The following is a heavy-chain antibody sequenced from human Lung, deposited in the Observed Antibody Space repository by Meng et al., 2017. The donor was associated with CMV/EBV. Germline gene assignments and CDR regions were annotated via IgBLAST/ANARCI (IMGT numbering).Heavy chain of an antibody. J-gene: IGHJ3*02. V-gene: IGHV3-74*01. CDR2: INSDGSST. CDR1: GFTFSSYW. D-gene: IGHD4-23*01. CDR3: AREQPNSDAFDI. Sequence: GGSXRLXCAASGFTFSSYWMHWVRQAPGKGLVWVSRINSDGSSTSYADSVKGRFTISRDNAKNTLYLQMNSLRAEDTAVYYCAREQPNSDAFDIWGQGKMVPVSS.